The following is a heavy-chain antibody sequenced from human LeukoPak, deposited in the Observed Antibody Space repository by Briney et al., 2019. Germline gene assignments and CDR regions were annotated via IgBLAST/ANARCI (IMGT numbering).Heavy chain of an antibody. J-gene: IGHJ3*02. CDR2: ISWNSGSI. CDR3: AKDDGHSGSRHAFDI. CDR1: GFTFDDYA. Sequence: GGSLRLSCAASGFTFDDYAMHWVRQAPGKGLEWVSGISWNSGSIGYADSVKGRFTISRDNAKNSLYLQMNSLRAEDTALYYCAKDDGHSGSRHAFDIWGQGTMVTVSS. V-gene: IGHV3-9*01. D-gene: IGHD1-26*01.